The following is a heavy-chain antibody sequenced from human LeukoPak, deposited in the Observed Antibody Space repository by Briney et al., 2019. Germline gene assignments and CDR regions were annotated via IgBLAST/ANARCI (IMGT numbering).Heavy chain of an antibody. CDR1: GFSFSSYG. D-gene: IGHD3-22*01. V-gene: IGHV3-30*18. Sequence: GGSLRLSCAASGFSFSSYGMHWVRQAPGKGLEWVAVIPYDGSNTYYADSVKGRFTISRDNSKNTLYLQMNSLRAEDSAVYYCAKSPEKSRYYYDSSGYYYDYWGQGTLVTVSS. CDR2: IPYDGSNT. J-gene: IGHJ4*02. CDR3: AKSPEKSRYYYDSSGYYYDY.